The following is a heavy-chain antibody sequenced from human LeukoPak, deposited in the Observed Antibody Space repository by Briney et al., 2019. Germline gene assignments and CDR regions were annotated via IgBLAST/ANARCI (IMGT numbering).Heavy chain of an antibody. CDR1: GGSSSSGSYY. CDR3: ARSPDRWRHFDY. Sequence: SETLSLTCTVSGGSSSSGSYYWSWIRQPAGKGLEWIGRIYTSGSTNYNPSLKSRVTISVDTSKNQFSLKLSSVTAADTAVYYCARSPDRWRHFDYWGQGTLVTVSS. CDR2: IYTSGST. J-gene: IGHJ4*02. D-gene: IGHD4-23*01. V-gene: IGHV4-61*02.